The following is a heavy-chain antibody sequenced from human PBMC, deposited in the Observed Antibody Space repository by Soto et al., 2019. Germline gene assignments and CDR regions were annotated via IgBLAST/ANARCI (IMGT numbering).Heavy chain of an antibody. V-gene: IGHV3-23*01. CDR3: AKALTSGITMIVVVTSGVDY. J-gene: IGHJ4*02. Sequence: GGSLRLSCAASGFTFSSYAISWVRQAPGKGLEWVSAISGSGGSTYYADSVKGRFTISRDNSKNTLYLQMNSLRAEDTAVYYCAKALTSGITMIVVVTSGVDYWGQGTLVIVSS. D-gene: IGHD3-22*01. CDR2: ISGSGGST. CDR1: GFTFSSYA.